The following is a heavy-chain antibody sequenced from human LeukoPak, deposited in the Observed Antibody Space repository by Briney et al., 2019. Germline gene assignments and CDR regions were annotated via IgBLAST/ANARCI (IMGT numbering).Heavy chain of an antibody. CDR2: INPNSGGT. Sequence: ASVKVSCKASGYTFTDYYMHWVRQAPGQGLEWMGWINPNSGGTNYAQKFQGRVTMTRDTSISTAYIELSRLGSDDTAVYYCASPGTPSFHSDGYYYTNHLGYWGQGTLVTVSS. CDR1: GYTFTDYY. D-gene: IGHD3-22*01. V-gene: IGHV1-2*02. CDR3: ASPGTPSFHSDGYYYTNHLGY. J-gene: IGHJ4*02.